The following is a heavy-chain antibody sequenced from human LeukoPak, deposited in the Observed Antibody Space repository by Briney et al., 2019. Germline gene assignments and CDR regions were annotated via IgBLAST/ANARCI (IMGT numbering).Heavy chain of an antibody. CDR2: IIPIFGTA. V-gene: IGHV1-69*05. J-gene: IGHJ5*02. D-gene: IGHD5-18*01. CDR3: ARRRGYSYYWFDP. CDR1: GGTFNSYA. Sequence: ASVKVSCKASGGTFNSYAISWVRQAPGQGLEWMGGIIPIFGTANYAQKVQGRVTITTDESTTTAYMELSSLRSEDTAVYYCARRRGYSYYWFDPWGQGTLVTVSS.